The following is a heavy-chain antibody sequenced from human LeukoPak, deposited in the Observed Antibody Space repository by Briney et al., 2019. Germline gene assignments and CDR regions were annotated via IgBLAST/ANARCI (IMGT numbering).Heavy chain of an antibody. CDR2: ISYDESKK. J-gene: IGHJ2*01. CDR3: AKDQRWWCSWYFDL. V-gene: IGHV3-30*18. D-gene: IGHD2-21*01. Sequence: QPGGSLRLSCAASGFTFSNYGMHWVRQAPGKGLEWVAVISYDESKKYYADSVKGRFTISRDNSKNTLYLQMNSLRAEDTAVYYCAKDQRWWCSWYFDLWGRGTLVTVSS. CDR1: GFTFSNYG.